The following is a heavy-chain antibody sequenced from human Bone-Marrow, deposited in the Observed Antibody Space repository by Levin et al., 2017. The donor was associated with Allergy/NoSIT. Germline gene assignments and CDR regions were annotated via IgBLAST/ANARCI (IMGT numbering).Heavy chain of an antibody. CDR1: GFTFSDHY. CDR3: ARLTYGSGYGWYFDR. Sequence: PGGSLRLSCAVSGFTFSDHYMDWVRQAPGKGLEWVARSRIKASSYTTEYAASVKGRFTISRDDSENSLNLQMNSLKTEDTALYYCARLTYGSGYGWYFDRWGRGTLVTVSS. V-gene: IGHV3-72*01. J-gene: IGHJ2*01. D-gene: IGHD6-19*01. CDR2: SRIKASSYTT.